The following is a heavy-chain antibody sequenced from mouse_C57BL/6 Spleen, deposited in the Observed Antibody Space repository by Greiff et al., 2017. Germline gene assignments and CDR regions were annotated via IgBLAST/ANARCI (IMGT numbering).Heavy chain of an antibody. V-gene: IGHV1-61*01. D-gene: IGHD1-1*01. J-gene: IGHJ2*01. CDR1: GYTFTSYW. CDR3: ARNYYGIRGFDY. CDR2: IYPSDSET. Sequence: VQLQQPGAELVRPGSSVKLSCKASGYTFTSYWMAWVKQRPGQGLEWIGNIYPSDSETHYNQKFKDKATLTVDKSSSTAYMQLSSLTSEDSAVYYCARNYYGIRGFDYWGQGTTLTVSS.